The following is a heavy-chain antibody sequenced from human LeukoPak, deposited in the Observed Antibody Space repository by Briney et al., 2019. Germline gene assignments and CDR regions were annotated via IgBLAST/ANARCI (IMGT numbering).Heavy chain of an antibody. Sequence: SVKVSCKASGGXFSSYAISWVRQAPGQGLEWMGGIIPILGIANYAQKFQGRVTITADKSTSTAYMELSSLRSEDTAVYYCATDYWWYYYYGMDVWGQGTTVTVSS. V-gene: IGHV1-69*04. CDR2: IIPILGIA. CDR3: ATDYWWYYYYGMDV. D-gene: IGHD2-8*02. CDR1: GGXFSSYA. J-gene: IGHJ6*02.